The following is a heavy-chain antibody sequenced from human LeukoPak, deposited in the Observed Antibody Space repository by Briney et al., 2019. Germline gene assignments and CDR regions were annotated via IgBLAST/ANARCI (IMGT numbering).Heavy chain of an antibody. D-gene: IGHD2-2*01. V-gene: IGHV3-7*01. J-gene: IGHJ4*02. CDR1: GFTFSSYW. Sequence: PGGSLRLSCAASGFTFSSYWMSWVRQAPGKGLERVGTISPDGSDKYYVDSVKGRFTISRDNAKASLYLQINSRSADDTALYFCARGIVEVAGVSDHFDYWGQGTLITVSS. CDR2: ISPDGSDK. CDR3: ARGIVEVAGVSDHFDY.